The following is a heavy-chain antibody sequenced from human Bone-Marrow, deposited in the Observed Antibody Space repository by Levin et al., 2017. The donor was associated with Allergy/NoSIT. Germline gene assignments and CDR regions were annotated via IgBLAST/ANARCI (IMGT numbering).Heavy chain of an antibody. V-gene: IGHV2-70*04. D-gene: IGHD3-3*01. J-gene: IGHJ4*02. CDR2: IDWDDDK. CDR3: ARSRLTWDFWSGYGHYYFDY. Sequence: VSGPTLVKPTQTLTLTCTFSGFSLSTSGMRVSWIRQPPGKALEWLARIDWDDDKFYSTSLKTRLTISKDTSKNQVVLTMTNMDPVDTATYYCARSRLTWDFWSGYGHYYFDYWGQGTLVTVSS. CDR1: GFSLSTSGMR.